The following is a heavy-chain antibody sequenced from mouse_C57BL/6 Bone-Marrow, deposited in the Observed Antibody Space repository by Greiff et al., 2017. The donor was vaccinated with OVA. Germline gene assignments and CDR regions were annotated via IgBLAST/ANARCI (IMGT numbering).Heavy chain of an antibody. CDR1: GYTFTNYW. Sequence: VQLQQSGAELVRPGPSVKMSCKASGYTFTNYWIGWAKQRPGHGLEWIGDIYPGGGYTNYNEKFKGKATLTADKSSSTAYMQFSSLTSEDSAIYYCARGGAYYYGSSYPYWYFDVWGTGTTVTVSS. V-gene: IGHV1-63*01. J-gene: IGHJ1*03. D-gene: IGHD1-1*01. CDR2: IYPGGGYT. CDR3: ARGGAYYYGSSYPYWYFDV.